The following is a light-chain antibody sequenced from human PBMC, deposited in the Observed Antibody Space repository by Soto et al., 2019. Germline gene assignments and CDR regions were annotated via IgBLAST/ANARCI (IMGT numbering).Light chain of an antibody. Sequence: QSVLTRPASVSGSPGQSITISCSGISSDSYGYYYVSWYQQHPGKVPKLLIYEVSNRPSGVSDRFSGSKSGNTASLTISGLQAEDEADYYCTSYSNNNILGVFGTGTKVTVL. CDR3: TSYSNNNILGV. CDR2: EVS. J-gene: IGLJ1*01. CDR1: SSDSYGYYY. V-gene: IGLV2-14*01.